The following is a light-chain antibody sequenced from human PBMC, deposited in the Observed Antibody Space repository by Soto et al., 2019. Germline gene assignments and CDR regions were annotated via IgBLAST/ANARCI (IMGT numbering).Light chain of an antibody. CDR2: DVN. CDR3: SSYTSSTTEV. CDR1: SSDVGGYNY. J-gene: IGLJ1*01. Sequence: QSALTQPASVSGSPGQSITISCTGTSSDVGGYNYVSWYQKQPGKAPKLMIYDVNSRPSGVSNRFSGSKSGNTASLTISGLQAEDEADYYCSSYTSSTTEVFGTGTKVT. V-gene: IGLV2-14*01.